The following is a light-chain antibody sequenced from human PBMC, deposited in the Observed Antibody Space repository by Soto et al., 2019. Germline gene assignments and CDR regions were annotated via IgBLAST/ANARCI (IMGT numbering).Light chain of an antibody. CDR3: SSSTSNSTLYYV. J-gene: IGLJ1*01. V-gene: IGLV2-14*01. CDR2: DVS. Sequence: QSVRTQPASVSGSPGPSITISCTGTSSDVGGYNYVSWYQQHPGKAPKLMIYDVSNRPSGVSNRFSGSKSGNTASLTISGLQAEDEADYYCSSSTSNSTLYYVFGTGTKVTVL. CDR1: SSDVGGYNY.